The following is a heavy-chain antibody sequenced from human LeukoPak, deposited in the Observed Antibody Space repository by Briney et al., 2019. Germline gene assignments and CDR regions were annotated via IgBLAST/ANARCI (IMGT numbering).Heavy chain of an antibody. D-gene: IGHD6-25*01. CDR3: ARGAAWNEYYFDY. CDR2: INSDGSST. J-gene: IGHJ4*02. CDR1: GFTFSSYW. V-gene: IGHV3-74*01. Sequence: PGGSLILSCAASGFTFSSYWMHWVRQAPGKGLVWVSRINSDGSSTSYADSVKGRFTISRDNAKNTLYLQMNSLRAEDTAVYYCARGAAWNEYYFDYWGQGTLVTVSS.